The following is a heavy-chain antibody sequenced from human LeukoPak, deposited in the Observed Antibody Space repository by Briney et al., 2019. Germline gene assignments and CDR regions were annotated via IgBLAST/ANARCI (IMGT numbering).Heavy chain of an antibody. CDR2: ISNTGGSS. Sequence: GGSLRLSCAASGFSFNTYAMSWVRQAPGKGLEWVSAISNTGGSSYYADSVKGRFTISRDKSKNTLSLQMNSLRAEDTAVYYCAKAHSYGYYYFDYWGQGTLVTVSS. CDR1: GFSFNTYA. CDR3: AKAHSYGYYYFDY. J-gene: IGHJ4*02. V-gene: IGHV3-23*01. D-gene: IGHD5-18*01.